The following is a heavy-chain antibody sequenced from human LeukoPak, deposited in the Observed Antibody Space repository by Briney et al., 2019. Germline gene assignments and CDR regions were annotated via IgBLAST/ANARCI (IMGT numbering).Heavy chain of an antibody. V-gene: IGHV4-38-2*02. CDR3: SRLSHVAGAPKVSWFDP. J-gene: IGHJ5*02. CDR2: IYRSGTT. CDR1: AYSISDGWV. Sequence: SGTLSLTCTVSAYSISDGWVWGMIRQPPGKGLEWIGSIYRSGTTYYSPTLKSRVTMSVDTSNNQFSLKLTSVTAADTALYYCSRLSHVAGAPKVSWFDPWGRGTLVTVSS. D-gene: IGHD1-26*01.